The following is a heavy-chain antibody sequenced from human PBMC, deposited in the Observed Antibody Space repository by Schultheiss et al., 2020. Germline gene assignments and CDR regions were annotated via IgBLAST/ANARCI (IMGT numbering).Heavy chain of an antibody. CDR1: GFSLSTSGVG. J-gene: IGHJ3*02. V-gene: IGHV2-5*02. D-gene: IGHD3-3*01. CDR2: IYWDDDK. Sequence: SGPTLVKPTQTLTLTCTFSGFSLSTSGVGVGWIRQPPGKAREWLALIYWDDDKRYSPSLKRRLTITKDTSKNQVVLTMTNMDPVDTATYYCAHRAITIFGVVNPSGAFDIWGQGTMVTVSS. CDR3: AHRAITIFGVVNPSGAFDI.